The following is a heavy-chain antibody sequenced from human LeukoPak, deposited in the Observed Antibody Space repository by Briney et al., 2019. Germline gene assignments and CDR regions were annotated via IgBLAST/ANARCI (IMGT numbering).Heavy chain of an antibody. CDR3: ARGLGFYYGSGSYSPFDY. Sequence: PETLSLTCTVSGGSISSSSYYWGWIRQPPGKGLEWIGSIYYSGSTYYNPSLKSRVTISVDTSKNQFSLKLSSVTAADTAVYYRARGLGFYYGSGSYSPFDYWGQGTLVTVSS. J-gene: IGHJ4*02. CDR1: GGSISSSSYY. D-gene: IGHD3-10*01. V-gene: IGHV4-39*07. CDR2: IYYSGST.